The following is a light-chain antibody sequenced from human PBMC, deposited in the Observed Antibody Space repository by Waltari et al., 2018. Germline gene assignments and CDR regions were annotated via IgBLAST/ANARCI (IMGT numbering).Light chain of an antibody. CDR2: DAT. CDR1: QSVDNF. CDR3: PQGSTWPRT. Sequence: EIVLTQSPVTLSLSPGQRATLSCWASQSVDNFLGWYHQKPGQAPRLLIYDATKRAPGIPARFSGGGSATDFTLTISSLEPEDVGLYYCPQGSTWPRTFGQGTKLEI. J-gene: IGKJ2*01. V-gene: IGKV3-11*01.